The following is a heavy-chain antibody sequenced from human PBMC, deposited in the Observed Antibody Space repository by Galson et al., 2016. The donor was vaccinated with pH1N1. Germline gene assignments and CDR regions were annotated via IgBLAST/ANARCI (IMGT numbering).Heavy chain of an antibody. CDR1: GGSLSTYP. CDR2: SVPVFGSA. J-gene: IGHJ4*02. CDR3: AKDRTVDYGQSPPFFES. Sequence: SVKVSCKASGGSLSTYPISWVRQAPGLGLEWMGRSVPVFGSAKYPPRFQGRVAISRDESASTVYMELTSLTAEDTGIYYCAKDRTVDYGQSPPFFESWGQGTLVSVSS. D-gene: IGHD3-16*01. V-gene: IGHV1-69*05.